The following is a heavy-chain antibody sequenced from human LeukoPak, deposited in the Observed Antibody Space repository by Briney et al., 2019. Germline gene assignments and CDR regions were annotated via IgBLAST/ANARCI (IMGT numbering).Heavy chain of an antibody. CDR3: ARRRIQLWTDAFDI. Sequence: GESLKISCKGSGYSFTSYWIGWVRQMPGKGLEWMGIIYPGDSDSRDSPSFQGQVTISADKSISTAYLQWSSLKASDTAMYYCARRRIQLWTDAFDIWGQGTMVTVSS. D-gene: IGHD5-18*01. CDR2: IYPGDSDS. J-gene: IGHJ3*02. CDR1: GYSFTSYW. V-gene: IGHV5-51*01.